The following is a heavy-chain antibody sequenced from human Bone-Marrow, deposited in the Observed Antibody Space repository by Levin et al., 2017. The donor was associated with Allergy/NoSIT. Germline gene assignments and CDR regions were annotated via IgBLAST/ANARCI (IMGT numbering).Heavy chain of an antibody. Sequence: SQTLSLTCAVYGGSFSGYYWSWIRQPPGKGLEWIGEINHSGSTNYNPSLKSRVTISVDTSKNQFSLKLSSVTAADTAVYYCARGAVAGSRVQLSGYGMDVWGQGTTVTVSS. D-gene: IGHD6-19*01. CDR1: GGSFSGYY. CDR2: INHSGST. CDR3: ARGAVAGSRVQLSGYGMDV. V-gene: IGHV4-34*01. J-gene: IGHJ6*02.